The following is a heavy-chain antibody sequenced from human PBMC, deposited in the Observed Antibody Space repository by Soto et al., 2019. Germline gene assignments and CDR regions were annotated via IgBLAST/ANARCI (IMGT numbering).Heavy chain of an antibody. V-gene: IGHV1-69*12. D-gene: IGHD3-22*01. J-gene: IGHJ6*02. CDR1: GGSLSNYG. Sequence: QVQLVQSGAEVKKPGSSVKVSCKASGGSLSNYGISWVRQAPGQGLEWMGAIIPVFGTPNYAQKFQDRVTITVVESTTTVYMEVRSLTSEDTAVYYCTRGDATKIVVTTYYAMDVWGQGTTVTVSS. CDR2: IIPVFGTP. CDR3: TRGDATKIVVTTYYAMDV.